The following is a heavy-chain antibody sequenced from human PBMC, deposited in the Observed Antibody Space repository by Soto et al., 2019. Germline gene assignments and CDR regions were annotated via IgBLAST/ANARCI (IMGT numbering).Heavy chain of an antibody. Sequence: GASVKVSCKTSGGTFSSYAISWVRQAPGQGLEWMGGIVPIVDTSTYAQKYQGRVTITADESTSTVYMELSGLRSDDTAVYYCARDKDRLQLGGNYYYILDVWGQGTTVTVSS. V-gene: IGHV1-69*13. J-gene: IGHJ6*02. CDR2: IVPIVDTS. D-gene: IGHD3-9*01. CDR3: ARDKDRLQLGGNYYYILDV. CDR1: GGTFSSYA.